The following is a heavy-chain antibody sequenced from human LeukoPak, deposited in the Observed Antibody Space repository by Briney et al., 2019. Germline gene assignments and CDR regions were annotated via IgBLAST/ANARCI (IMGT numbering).Heavy chain of an antibody. Sequence: GGSLRLSCAASGFIFSSYPMHWVRQAPGLGLQWVAVISHDGSNKFYEDSVKGRFTISRDNSKNTLYLQMNSLRAEDTAVYYCAKGVEMATILDAFDIWGQGTMVTVSS. V-gene: IGHV3-30*01. CDR2: ISHDGSNK. CDR3: AKGVEMATILDAFDI. J-gene: IGHJ3*02. D-gene: IGHD5-24*01. CDR1: GFIFSSYP.